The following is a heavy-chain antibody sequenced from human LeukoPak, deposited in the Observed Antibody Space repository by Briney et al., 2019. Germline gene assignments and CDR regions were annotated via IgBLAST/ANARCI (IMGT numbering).Heavy chain of an antibody. V-gene: IGHV4-30-4*01. CDR2: IYYSGSTSGSTT. D-gene: IGHD5-12*01. J-gene: IGHJ4*02. Sequence: SETLSLTCTVSGGSISSGDHYWSWIRQPPGKGLEWIGYIYYSGSTSGSTTYYNPSLKSRVTVSVDTSKNQFSLKLRSVTAADTAVYYCASGGADSGSLFDYWGQGTLVIVSS. CDR1: GGSISSGDHY. CDR3: ASGGADSGSLFDY.